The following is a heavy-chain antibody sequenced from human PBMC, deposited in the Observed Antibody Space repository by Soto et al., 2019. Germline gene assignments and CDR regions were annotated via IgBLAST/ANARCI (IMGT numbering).Heavy chain of an antibody. CDR1: DSTFTGYT. V-gene: IGHV1-18*04. CDR2: ISSLNGNT. D-gene: IGHD3-10*01. J-gene: IGHJ5*02. Sequence: QVHLVQSETEVKEPGASVTVSCKTSDSTFTGYTINWVRQAPGQGLEWLGWISSLNGNTNYARKYQGRLTMTTNTSGTTAYMELRGLRSDDTAVYFCARGTVSSGRWCGPWGQGTLVTVSS. CDR3: ARGTVSSGRWCGP.